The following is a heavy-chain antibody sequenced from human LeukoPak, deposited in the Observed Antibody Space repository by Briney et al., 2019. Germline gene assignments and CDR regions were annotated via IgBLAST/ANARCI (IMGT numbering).Heavy chain of an antibody. D-gene: IGHD1-26*01. V-gene: IGHV4-34*01. CDR1: GGSFSGYY. J-gene: IGHJ4*02. CDR3: ARLLSGRDY. Sequence: WETLSLTCAVYGGSFSGYYWTWIRQPPGKGLELVGDINHSGSTKYNPSLKSRVTISVDTSKNQFSLKLSSVTAADTAVYYCARLLSGRDYWSQGTLVTVSS. CDR2: INHSGST.